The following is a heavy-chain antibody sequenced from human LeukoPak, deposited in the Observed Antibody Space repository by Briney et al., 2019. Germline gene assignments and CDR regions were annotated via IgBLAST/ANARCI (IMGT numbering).Heavy chain of an antibody. CDR3: ARERGSGWYYFDY. Sequence: PSETLSLTCTVPGGSISIYYWSWIRQPAGKGLEWIGRIYTSGSTNYNPSLKSRVTMSVDTSKNQFSLKLSSVTAADTAVYYCARERGSGWYYFDYWGQGTLVTVSS. V-gene: IGHV4-4*07. J-gene: IGHJ4*02. CDR1: GGSISIYY. D-gene: IGHD6-19*01. CDR2: IYTSGST.